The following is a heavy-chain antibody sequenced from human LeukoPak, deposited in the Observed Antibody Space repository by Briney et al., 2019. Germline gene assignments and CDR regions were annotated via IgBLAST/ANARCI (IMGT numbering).Heavy chain of an antibody. CDR3: ARHPNYYYYYMDV. Sequence: SETLSLTCTVSGGSISNSYYYWGWIRQPPGKGLEWIGSLHYSGSTYYNPSLKSRVTISVDTSKNQFSLKLSSVTAADTAVYYCARHPNYYYYYMDVWGKGTTVTISS. CDR2: LHYSGST. V-gene: IGHV4-39*01. J-gene: IGHJ6*03. CDR1: GGSISNSYYY.